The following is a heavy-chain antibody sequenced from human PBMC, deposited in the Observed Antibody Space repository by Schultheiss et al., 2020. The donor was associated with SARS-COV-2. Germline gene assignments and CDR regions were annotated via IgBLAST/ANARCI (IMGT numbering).Heavy chain of an antibody. J-gene: IGHJ2*01. CDR1: GFTFSSYA. CDR2: ISGSGGST. CDR3: ARGAVEMATTDGWYFDL. Sequence: GGSLRLSCAASGFTFSSYAMHWVRQAPGKGLEWVSAISGSGGSTYYADSVKGRFTISRDNSKNTLYLQMNSLRAEDTAVYYCARGAVEMATTDGWYFDLWGRGTLVTVSS. D-gene: IGHD5-24*01. V-gene: IGHV3-23*01.